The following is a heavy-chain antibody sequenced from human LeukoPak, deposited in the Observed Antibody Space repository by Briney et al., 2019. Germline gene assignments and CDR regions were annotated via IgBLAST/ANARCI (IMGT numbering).Heavy chain of an antibody. D-gene: IGHD2/OR15-2a*01. Sequence: PGGSLRLSCAASGFTFSSYSMDWVRQAPGKGLEWVSSISSSSSYIYYADSVKGRFTISRDNAKNSLYLQMNSLRAEDTAVYYCAITEISGMDVWGQGTTVTVSS. J-gene: IGHJ6*02. V-gene: IGHV3-21*01. CDR2: ISSSSSYI. CDR3: AITEISGMDV. CDR1: GFTFSSYS.